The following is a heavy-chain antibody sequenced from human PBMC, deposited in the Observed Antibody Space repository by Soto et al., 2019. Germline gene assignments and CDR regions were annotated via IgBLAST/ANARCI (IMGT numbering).Heavy chain of an antibody. CDR1: GGSINSGGYY. V-gene: IGHV4-30-4*08. Sequence: TXYLTCPVSGGSINSGGYYWSWIRQHPGKGLEWIGYIYYSGSTYYNPSLESRVSVSVDTSKNQFSLKVSAVTAADTAVYYCASSQKGYNWNYFDHWGQGALVTVSS. CDR3: ASSQKGYNWNYFDH. D-gene: IGHD1-20*01. CDR2: IYYSGST. J-gene: IGHJ4*02.